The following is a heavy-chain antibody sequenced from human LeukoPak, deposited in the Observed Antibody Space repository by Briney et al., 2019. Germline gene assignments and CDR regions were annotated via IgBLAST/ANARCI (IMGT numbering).Heavy chain of an antibody. V-gene: IGHV3-74*01. CDR1: GFTFSSYS. CDR2: INSDGSST. CDR3: ARDRPLLAFDM. J-gene: IGHJ3*02. Sequence: GGSLRLSRAASGFTFSSYSMHWVRQAPGKGLVWVSRINSDGSSTSYADSVKGRFTISRDNAKNTLYLQTNSLRAEDTAVYYCARDRPLLAFDMWGQGTMVTVSS. D-gene: IGHD2/OR15-2a*01.